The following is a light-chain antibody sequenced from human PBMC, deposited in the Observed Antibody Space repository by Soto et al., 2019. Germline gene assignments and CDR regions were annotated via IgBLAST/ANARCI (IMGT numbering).Light chain of an antibody. CDR1: QSISSY. CDR2: AAS. J-gene: IGKJ1*01. CDR3: QQSYTTPRTT. Sequence: DIQMTQSPCSLSASVGDRVTITCRASQSISSYLNWYQQKPGKAPKLLIYAASSLQSGVPSRFSGSGSGTDFTLTISSLQPEDFATYYCQQSYTTPRTTFGPVTK. V-gene: IGKV1-39*01.